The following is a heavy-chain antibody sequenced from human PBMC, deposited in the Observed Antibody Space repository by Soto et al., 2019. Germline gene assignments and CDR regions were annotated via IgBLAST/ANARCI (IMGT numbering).Heavy chain of an antibody. J-gene: IGHJ4*02. D-gene: IGHD6-13*01. V-gene: IGHV1-18*01. CDR1: GYTFTSYG. CDR2: ISAYNGNT. Sequence: QVQLVQSGAEVKTPGASVKVSCKASGYTFTSYGISWVRQAPGRGREWMGWISAYNGNTNYAQKLQGRFTMTTHTSKIIAYMELRSLRSDDTAVYYCARRVPSSSNGDYWGQGTLVTVSS. CDR3: ARRVPSSSNGDY.